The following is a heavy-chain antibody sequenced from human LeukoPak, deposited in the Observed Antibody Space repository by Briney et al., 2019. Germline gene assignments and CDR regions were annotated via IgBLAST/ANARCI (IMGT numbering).Heavy chain of an antibody. CDR3: AREAGNYYDSSWDY. J-gene: IGHJ4*02. V-gene: IGHV3-21*01. CDR1: GFTFSSYS. Sequence: GGSLRLSCAASGFTFSSYSMDWVRQAPGKGLEWVSSISSSSTYIYYADSVKGRFTISRDNAKNSLYLQMNSLRAEDTAVYYCAREAGNYYDSSWDYWGQGTLVTVSS. CDR2: ISSSSTYI. D-gene: IGHD3-22*01.